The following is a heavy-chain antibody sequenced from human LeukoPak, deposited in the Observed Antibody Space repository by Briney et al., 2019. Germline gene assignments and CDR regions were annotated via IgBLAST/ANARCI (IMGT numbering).Heavy chain of an antibody. Sequence: SVKVSCKASGGTFSSYAISWVRQAPGQGLEWMGGIIPIFGTANYAQKVQGRVTITADESTSTAYMELSSLRSEDTAVYYCARENYDSSGYYGFDYWGQGTLVTVSS. CDR2: IIPIFGTA. CDR3: ARENYDSSGYYGFDY. V-gene: IGHV1-69*01. D-gene: IGHD3-22*01. J-gene: IGHJ4*02. CDR1: GGTFSSYA.